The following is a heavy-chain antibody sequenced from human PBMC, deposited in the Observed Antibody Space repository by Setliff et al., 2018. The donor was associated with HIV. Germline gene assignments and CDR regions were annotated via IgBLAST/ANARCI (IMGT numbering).Heavy chain of an antibody. CDR1: GDSLSSDYYY. CDR2: IYYSGST. CDR3: ARDFLRSGYFDS. J-gene: IGHJ4*02. Sequence: ASETLSLTCTVSGDSLSSDYYYWTWIRQHPEKGLEWIGYIYYSGSTLYNPSLRSRLSMSVDTSKNQFSLELSSVTAADTAVYFCARDFLRSGYFDSWGQGKQVTVS. V-gene: IGHV4-31*03. D-gene: IGHD4-17*01.